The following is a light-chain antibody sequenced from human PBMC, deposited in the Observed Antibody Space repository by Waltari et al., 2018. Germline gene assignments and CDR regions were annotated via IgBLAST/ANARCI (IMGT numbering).Light chain of an antibody. CDR1: QSVNIY. CDR2: HTS. J-gene: IGKJ1*01. Sequence: SCRASQSVNIYLAWYQQKPGQAPRLLIYHTSTRAAGIPDRLSGSGSGTDFSLTISGLEPEDFAVYYCQHYKNLPVSFGQGTKVEIK. V-gene: IGKV3-11*01. CDR3: QHYKNLPVS.